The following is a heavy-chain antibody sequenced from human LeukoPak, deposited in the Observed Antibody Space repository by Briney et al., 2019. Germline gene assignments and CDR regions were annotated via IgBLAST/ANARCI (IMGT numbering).Heavy chain of an antibody. CDR2: INHSGST. J-gene: IGHJ4*02. CDR1: GGSFSGYY. CDR3: ARAKGCSGGSCYTFDY. Sequence: PSETLSLTCAVYGGSFSGYYWSWIRQPPGKGLEWIGEINHSGSTNYNPSLKSRVTISVDTSKNQFSLKLSSVTAADTAVYYCARAKGCSGGSCYTFDYWGQGTLVTVSS. D-gene: IGHD2-15*01. V-gene: IGHV4-34*01.